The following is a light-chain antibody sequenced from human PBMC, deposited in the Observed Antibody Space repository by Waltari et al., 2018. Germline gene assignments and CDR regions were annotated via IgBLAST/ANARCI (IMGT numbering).Light chain of an antibody. V-gene: IGLV6-57*02. CDR1: SGPFPTTP. Sequence: FMLTQPLSVSESPGKTVTISCTVDSGPFPTTPATWFQHRPGSAPTVVISDDNQRPSGVPDRFSGSIDTSSRSASLTISGLKTEDEADYYCQSYDVAHHVIFGGGTKLTVL. CDR2: DDN. J-gene: IGLJ2*01. CDR3: QSYDVAHHVI.